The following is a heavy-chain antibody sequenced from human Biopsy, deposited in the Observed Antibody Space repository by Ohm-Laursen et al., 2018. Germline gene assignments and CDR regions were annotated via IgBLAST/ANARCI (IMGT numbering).Heavy chain of an antibody. V-gene: IGHV1-2*02. J-gene: IGHJ4*02. CDR3: AKPADSYGSEFYFDY. Sequence: ASVKVSCKASGYTFTGQYLHWVRQVPGQGLEWMGWINPHSGTTKFAQDFQGRVTMTRDTSITTAYMELRRLRSDDTAVYYCAKPADSYGSEFYFDYWGQGTLVTVSS. D-gene: IGHD1-14*01. CDR2: INPHSGTT. CDR1: GYTFTGQY.